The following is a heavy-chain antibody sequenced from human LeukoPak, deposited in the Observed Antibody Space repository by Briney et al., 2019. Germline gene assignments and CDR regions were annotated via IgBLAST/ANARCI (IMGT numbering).Heavy chain of an antibody. CDR2: INHSGST. CDR1: GGSFSGYY. D-gene: IGHD3-16*01. J-gene: IGHJ4*02. Sequence: PSETLSLTCAVYGGSFSGYYWSWIRQPPGKGLEWIGEINHSGSTNYNLSLKSRVTISVDTSKNQFSLKLSSVTAADTAVYYCARGPGDADYWGQGTLVTVSS. V-gene: IGHV4-34*01. CDR3: ARGPGDADY.